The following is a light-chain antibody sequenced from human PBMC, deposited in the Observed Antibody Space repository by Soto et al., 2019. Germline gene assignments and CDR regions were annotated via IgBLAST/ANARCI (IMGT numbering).Light chain of an antibody. CDR1: SSDVGGYNY. Sequence: QSALTQPASVSGSPGQSITISCTGTSSDVGGYNYVSWYQQHPGKAPKLMISDVTNRPSGVSNRFSGSKSGNTASLTISGLQAEDEADYYCSSYTSSSTPLVFGGGTKVTVL. CDR2: DVT. J-gene: IGLJ3*02. V-gene: IGLV2-14*01. CDR3: SSYTSSSTPLV.